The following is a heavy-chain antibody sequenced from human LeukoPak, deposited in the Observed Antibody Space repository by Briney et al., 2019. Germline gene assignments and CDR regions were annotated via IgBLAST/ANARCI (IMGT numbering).Heavy chain of an antibody. CDR1: GFTFSSYG. V-gene: IGHV3-30*02. CDR2: LRYDGSKK. J-gene: IGHJ6*03. D-gene: IGHD3-22*01. Sequence: PGGSLRLSCAASGFTFSSYGMHWVRQAPGKGLEWVAFLRYDGSKKYYADSVKGRFTISRDNSKNTLCPQMNSLRAEDTAVYYCAKDNESSRHQPHYYFYKTIWGKGTTVTV. CDR3: AKDNESSRHQPHYYFYKTI.